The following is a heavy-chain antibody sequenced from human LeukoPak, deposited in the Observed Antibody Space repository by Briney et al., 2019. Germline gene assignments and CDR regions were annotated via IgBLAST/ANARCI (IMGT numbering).Heavy chain of an antibody. D-gene: IGHD2-2*01. CDR2: ISGSGGST. CDR3: AKGPAAIGCFEH. CDR1: GFTFSSYA. Sequence: GGSLRLSCAASGFTFSSYAMSWVRQAPGKGLEWVSGISGSGGSTYYADSVKGRFTISRDNSKNTLYLQMNSLRGEDTAVYYCAKGPAAIGCFEHWGQGILVTVSS. V-gene: IGHV3-23*01. J-gene: IGHJ1*01.